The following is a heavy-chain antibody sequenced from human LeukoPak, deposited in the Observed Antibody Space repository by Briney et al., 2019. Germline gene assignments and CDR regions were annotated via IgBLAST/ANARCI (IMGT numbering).Heavy chain of an antibody. CDR1: GFTFSTYW. J-gene: IGHJ5*02. CDR3: ARGSSYNWFDP. CDR2: IKQDGSEK. Sequence: GGSLRLSCAASGFTFSTYWMSWVRQAPGKGLEWVANIKQDGSEKYYVDSVKGRFTISRDNAKNSLYLQMNSLRAEDTAVYYCARGSSYNWFDPWGQGTLVTVSS. V-gene: IGHV3-7*01. D-gene: IGHD6-6*01.